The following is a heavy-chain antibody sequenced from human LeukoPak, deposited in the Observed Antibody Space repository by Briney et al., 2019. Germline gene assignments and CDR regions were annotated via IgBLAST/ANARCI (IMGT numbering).Heavy chain of an antibody. CDR2: IKEDGSEK. CDR3: ASGRQLGY. V-gene: IGHV3-7*01. CDR1: GFTFSSYL. Sequence: GGSLRLSCGAYGFTFSSYLMGWVRKAPGKGLEWVANIKEDGSEKYYVASVKGRFSISRDNAKNSLYLQMNSLRAEDTAVYYCASGRQLGYWGQGTLVTVSS. D-gene: IGHD3-16*01. J-gene: IGHJ4*02.